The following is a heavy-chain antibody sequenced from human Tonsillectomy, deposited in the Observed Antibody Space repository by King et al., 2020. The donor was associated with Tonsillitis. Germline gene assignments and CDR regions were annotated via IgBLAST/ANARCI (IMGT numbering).Heavy chain of an antibody. CDR1: GFTFSSYS. CDR3: ARERDMVATGWFDP. J-gene: IGHJ5*02. D-gene: IGHD5-12*01. V-gene: IGHV3-21*01. CDR2: ISSSSSYI. Sequence: VQLVESGGGLVKPGGSLRLSCAASGFTFSSYSMNWVRQAPGKGLEWVSSISSSSSYIYYADSVKGRFTISRDNAKNSLYLQMNSLRAEATAVYYCARERDMVATGWFDPWGQGTLVTVSS.